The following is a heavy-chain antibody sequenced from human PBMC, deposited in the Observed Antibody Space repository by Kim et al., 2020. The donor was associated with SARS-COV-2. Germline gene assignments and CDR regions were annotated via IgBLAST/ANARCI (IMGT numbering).Heavy chain of an antibody. Sequence: PTYAQGFTGRFVFSLDTSVSTAYLQISSLKAEDTAVYYCARPVDGSWYDYWGQGTLVTVSS. CDR3: ARPVDGSWYDY. V-gene: IGHV7-4-1*02. J-gene: IGHJ4*02. D-gene: IGHD6-13*01. CDR2: P.